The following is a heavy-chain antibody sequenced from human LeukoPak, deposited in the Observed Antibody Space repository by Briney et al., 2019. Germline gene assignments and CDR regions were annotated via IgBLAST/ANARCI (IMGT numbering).Heavy chain of an antibody. CDR2: IYYSGST. CDR3: ARGTQTHYYGSHWFDP. D-gene: IGHD3-10*01. Sequence: PSETLSLTCTVSGGSISSYYWSWLRQPPGKGLEWIGYIYYSGSTNYNPSLKSRVTISVDTSKNQFSLKLRSVTAADTAVYYCARGTQTHYYGSHWFDPWGQGTLVTVSS. CDR1: GGSISSYY. V-gene: IGHV4-59*01. J-gene: IGHJ5*02.